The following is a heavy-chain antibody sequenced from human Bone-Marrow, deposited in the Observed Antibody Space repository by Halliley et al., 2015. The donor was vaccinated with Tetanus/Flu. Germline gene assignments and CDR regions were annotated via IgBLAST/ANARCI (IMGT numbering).Heavy chain of an antibody. J-gene: IGHJ4*02. CDR3: ARTKVITLHYFDS. D-gene: IGHD4-17*01. CDR1: GGSINSSSCY. Sequence: LRLSCTVSGGSINSSSCYWGWIRQPPGKGLEWIGSMYYSGSTYYNPSLKSRVTISVDTSKNQFSLKPSSVTAADTAVYYCARTKVITLHYFDSWGLGALVTVSS. CDR2: MYYSGST. V-gene: IGHV4-39*01.